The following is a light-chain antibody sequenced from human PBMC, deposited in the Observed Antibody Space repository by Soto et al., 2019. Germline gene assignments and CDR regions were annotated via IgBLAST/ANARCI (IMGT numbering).Light chain of an antibody. CDR2: EVS. CDR3: SSFTRSPPYV. V-gene: IGLV2-14*01. J-gene: IGLJ1*01. Sequence: QLVLTQPASVSGSPGQSITISCTGTSSDVGGYNYVSWYQQHPGKAPKLMIYEVSNRPSGVSNRLSGSKSGNTASLTISGLQAEEEAVYYCSSFTRSPPYVFGTGPKLTVL. CDR1: SSDVGGYNY.